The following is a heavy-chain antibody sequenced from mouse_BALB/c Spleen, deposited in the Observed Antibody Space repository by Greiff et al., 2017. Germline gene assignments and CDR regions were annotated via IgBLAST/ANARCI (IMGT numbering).Heavy chain of an antibody. CDR1: GYTFTSYW. V-gene: IGHV1-69*02. Sequence: QVQLQQPGAELVKPGASVKLSCKASGYTFTSYWMHWVKQRPGQGLEWIGEIDPSDSYTNYNQKFKGKATLTVDKSSSTAYMQLSSLTSEDSAVYYCARVITTGFDYWGQGTTLTVSS. CDR2: IDPSDSYT. J-gene: IGHJ2*01. CDR3: ARVITTGFDY. D-gene: IGHD1-1*01.